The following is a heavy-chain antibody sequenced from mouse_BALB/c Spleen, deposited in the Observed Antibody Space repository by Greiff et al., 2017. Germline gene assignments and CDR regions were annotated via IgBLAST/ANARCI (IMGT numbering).Heavy chain of an antibody. CDR3: ARGWGLLGYWYFDV. CDR2: ISSGGST. J-gene: IGHJ1*01. D-gene: IGHD2-3*01. V-gene: IGHV5-6-5*01. CDR1: GFTFSSYA. Sequence: EVQVVESGGGLVKPGGSLKLSCAASGFTFSSYAMSWVRQTPEKRLEWVASISSGGSTYYPDSVKGRFTISRDNARNILYLQMSSLRSEDTAMYYCARGWGLLGYWYFDVWGAGTTVTVSS.